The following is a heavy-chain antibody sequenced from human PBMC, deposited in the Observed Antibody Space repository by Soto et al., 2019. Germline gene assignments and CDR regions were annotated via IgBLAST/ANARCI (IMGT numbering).Heavy chain of an antibody. D-gene: IGHD1-7*01. Sequence: SETLSLTCTVSGGSISSSSYYWGWIRQPPGKGLEWIGSIYYSGSTYYNPSLKSRVTISVDTSKNQFSLKLSSVTAADTAVYYCARHNLDKRELPLFDYWGQGTLVTVSS. CDR2: IYYSGST. J-gene: IGHJ4*02. CDR3: ARHNLDKRELPLFDY. V-gene: IGHV4-39*01. CDR1: GGSISSSSYY.